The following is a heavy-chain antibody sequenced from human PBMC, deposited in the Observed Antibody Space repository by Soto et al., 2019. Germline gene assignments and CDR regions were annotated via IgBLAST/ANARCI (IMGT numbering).Heavy chain of an antibody. CDR2: ISGSGGST. V-gene: IGHV3-23*01. Sequence: GGSLRLSCAASGFTFSSYAMSWVRQAPGKGLEWASAISGSGGSTYYADSVKGRFTISRDNSKNTLYLQMNSLRAEDTAVYYCAKDIGNYDSSGYSDAFDLWGQGTMVTVSS. CDR1: GFTFSSYA. J-gene: IGHJ3*01. CDR3: AKDIGNYDSSGYSDAFDL. D-gene: IGHD3-22*01.